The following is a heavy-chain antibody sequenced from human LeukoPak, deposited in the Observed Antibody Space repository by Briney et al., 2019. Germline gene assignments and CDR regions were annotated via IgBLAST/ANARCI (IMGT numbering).Heavy chain of an antibody. D-gene: IGHD6-13*01. Sequence: SETLSLTCTVSVGSISSYYVSCIRQPAGKGLEWIGRIYTSGSTNYNPSLKSRVTMSVDTSKNQFSLKLSSVTAADTAVYYCARDLGMAAAMRDWGQGTLVTVSS. V-gene: IGHV4-4*07. CDR3: ARDLGMAAAMRD. J-gene: IGHJ4*02. CDR2: IYTSGST. CDR1: VGSISSYY.